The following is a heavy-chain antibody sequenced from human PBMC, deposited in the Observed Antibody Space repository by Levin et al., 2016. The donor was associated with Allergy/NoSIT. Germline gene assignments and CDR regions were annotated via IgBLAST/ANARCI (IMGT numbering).Heavy chain of an antibody. CDR3: ARDSFIVVVPAGLHHNGLDV. CDR2: MFISGST. D-gene: IGHD2-2*01. V-gene: IGHV4-61*02. Sequence: SETLSLTCTVSGGSINSGSYYWTWIRQPAGKGLEWIGRMFISGSTSYNPSLKSRVTISMDTSKNQFSLKLTSLTAADTAVYYCARDSFIVVVPAGLHHNGLDVWGQGTTVAVSS. CDR1: GGSINSGSYY. J-gene: IGHJ6*02.